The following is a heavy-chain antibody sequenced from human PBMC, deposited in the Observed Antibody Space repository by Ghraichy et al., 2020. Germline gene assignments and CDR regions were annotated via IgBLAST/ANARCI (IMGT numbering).Heavy chain of an antibody. CDR3: AKRRRFLEWLFVRALDAFDI. V-gene: IGHV3-23*01. CDR2: ISGSGGST. D-gene: IGHD3-3*01. J-gene: IGHJ3*02. CDR1: GFTFSSYA. Sequence: LTCAASGFTFSSYAMSWVRQAPGKGLEWVSAISGSGGSTYYADSVKGRFTISRDNSKNTLYLQMNSLRAEDTAVYYCAKRRRFLEWLFVRALDAFDIWGQGTMVTVSS.